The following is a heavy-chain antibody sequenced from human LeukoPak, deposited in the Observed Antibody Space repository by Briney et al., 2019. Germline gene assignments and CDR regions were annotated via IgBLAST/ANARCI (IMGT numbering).Heavy chain of an antibody. CDR2: INGDGSTT. V-gene: IGHV3-74*01. CDR1: GFTFSSYW. Sequence: PGGSLRLSHVASGFTFSSYWIHWVRQAPGKGLVWVSRINGDGSTTDYAASVKGRFTISRDNAKNTLYLQINSLRAEDTAVYYCARRHYDILTGYYTFDYWGQGTLVTVSS. D-gene: IGHD3-9*01. J-gene: IGHJ4*02. CDR3: ARRHYDILTGYYTFDY.